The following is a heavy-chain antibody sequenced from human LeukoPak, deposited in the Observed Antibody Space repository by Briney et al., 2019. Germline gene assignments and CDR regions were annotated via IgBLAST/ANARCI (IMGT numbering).Heavy chain of an antibody. Sequence: SETLSLTCTVSGGFINSYYWSWIRQPAGKGLEWIGRVYTSGITNYNPSLKSRITMSVDTFKNQFSLKLTSVTAADTAVYYCARHNGFDRGYYYYMDVWGKGTTVTVS. CDR2: VYTSGIT. J-gene: IGHJ6*03. CDR1: GGFINSYY. D-gene: IGHD3-9*01. CDR3: ARHNGFDRGYYYYMDV. V-gene: IGHV4-4*07.